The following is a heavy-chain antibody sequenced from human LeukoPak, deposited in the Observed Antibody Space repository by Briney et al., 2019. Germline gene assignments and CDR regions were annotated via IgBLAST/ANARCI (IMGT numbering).Heavy chain of an antibody. V-gene: IGHV3-48*04. J-gene: IGHJ4*02. CDR1: GFTFSSYS. CDR2: ISSSSSTI. Sequence: GGSLRLSCAASGFTFSSYSMNWVRQVPGKGLEWGSYISSSSSTIYYADSLKGRFTISRDNAKNSLYLQVSSLRAEDTALYYCASSSWSTYYFAYWGQGTLVTVSS. CDR3: ASSSWSTYYFAY. D-gene: IGHD6-13*01.